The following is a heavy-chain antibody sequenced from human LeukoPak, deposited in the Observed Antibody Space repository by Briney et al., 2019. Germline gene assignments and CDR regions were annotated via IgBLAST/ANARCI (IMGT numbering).Heavy chain of an antibody. CDR3: AREGVEAYSSSQDGFDY. Sequence: GESLKISCKGSGYSFTTYWIGWVRQMPGKGLEWMGIIYPGDSDIRYSPSFQGQVTISADKSITTAYLQWSSLKASDTAMYYCAREGVEAYSSSQDGFDYWGQGTLVTVSS. J-gene: IGHJ4*02. D-gene: IGHD6-6*01. CDR1: GYSFTTYW. CDR2: IYPGDSDI. V-gene: IGHV5-51*01.